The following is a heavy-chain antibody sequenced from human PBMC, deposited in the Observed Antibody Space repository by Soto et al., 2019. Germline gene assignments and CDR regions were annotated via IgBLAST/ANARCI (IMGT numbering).Heavy chain of an antibody. CDR1: GYTFTSYA. D-gene: IGHD4-17*01. CDR3: ARSIPTVDWYFDL. Sequence: VKVSCKASGYTFTSYAMHWVRQAPGQRLEWMGWINAGNGNTKYSQKFQGRVTITRDTSASTAYMELSSLRSEDTAVYYCARSIPTVDWYFDLWGRGTLVTVSS. CDR2: INAGNGNT. V-gene: IGHV1-3*01. J-gene: IGHJ2*01.